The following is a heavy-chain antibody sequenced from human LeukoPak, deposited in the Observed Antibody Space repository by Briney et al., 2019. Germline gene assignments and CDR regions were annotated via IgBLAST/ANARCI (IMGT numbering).Heavy chain of an antibody. CDR1: GGSISSYY. V-gene: IGHV4-59*08. CDR3: ARQWPLYSSSYYYCYGMDV. D-gene: IGHD6-6*01. Sequence: SETLSLTCTVSGGSISSYYWSWIRQPPGKGLEWIGYISYSGSTSYNPSLESRVTISMDTSKNQFSLKLSSLTAADTAVYYCARQWPLYSSSYYYCYGMDVWGQGTTVTVSS. CDR2: ISYSGST. J-gene: IGHJ6*02.